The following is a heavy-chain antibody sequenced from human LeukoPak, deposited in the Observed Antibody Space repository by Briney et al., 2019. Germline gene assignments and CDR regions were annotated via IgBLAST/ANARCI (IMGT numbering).Heavy chain of an antibody. V-gene: IGHV3-23*01. CDR3: AKNSGYSYGGPFDY. CDR2: ISGSGGST. J-gene: IGHJ4*02. D-gene: IGHD5-18*01. Sequence: GGSLRLSCAASGFTFSNYAMSWVRQAPGKGLEWVSAISGSGGSTYYADSVKGRFTISRDNSKNTLYLQMNSLRAEDTAVYYCAKNSGYSYGGPFDYWGQGTLVTVSS. CDR1: GFTFSNYA.